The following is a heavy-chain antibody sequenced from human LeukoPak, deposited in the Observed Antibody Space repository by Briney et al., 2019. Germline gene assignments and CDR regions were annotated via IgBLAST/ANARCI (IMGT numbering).Heavy chain of an antibody. CDR3: ARDSGSGNNDY. D-gene: IGHD1-26*01. Sequence: ASVKASFKASGYTFTSYAIHWVRQAPGQRLEWIEWISAGNGNTKYSQNFQGRVTFISNTSATTAFMELSSLRSEDAAVYYCARDSGSGNNDYWGQGTLVTVSS. V-gene: IGHV1-3*01. CDR2: ISAGNGNT. J-gene: IGHJ4*02. CDR1: GYTFTSYA.